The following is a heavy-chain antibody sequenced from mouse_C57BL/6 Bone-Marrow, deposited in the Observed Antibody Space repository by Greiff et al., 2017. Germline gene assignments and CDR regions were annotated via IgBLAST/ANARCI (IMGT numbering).Heavy chain of an antibody. V-gene: IGHV1-50*01. CDR1: GYTFTSYW. CDR3: AREESLLHFDY. J-gene: IGHJ2*01. Sequence: QVQLQQPGAELVKPGASVKLSCKASGYTFTSYWMQWVKQRPGQGLEWIGEIDPSDSYTNYNEKFKGKATLTADKSSSTAYMQLNSLTSEDSAVYFCAREESLLHFDYWGQGTTLTVSS. CDR2: IDPSDSYT. D-gene: IGHD5-2*01.